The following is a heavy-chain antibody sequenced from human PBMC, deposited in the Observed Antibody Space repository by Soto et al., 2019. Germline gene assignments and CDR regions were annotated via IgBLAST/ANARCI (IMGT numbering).Heavy chain of an antibody. CDR3: ARAATNSCCYYYGLDV. D-gene: IGHD2-2*01. Sequence: PSETLSLTCTVSGGSISHYYWSWIRQSPGKGLEWIGYIFDTGSINYNPFLKSRVTILLETPKKQFSLKLSSVTAADTAVYYCARAATNSCCYYYGLDVWGQGSTVTVSS. CDR1: GGSISHYY. V-gene: IGHV4-59*01. J-gene: IGHJ6*02. CDR2: IFDTGSI.